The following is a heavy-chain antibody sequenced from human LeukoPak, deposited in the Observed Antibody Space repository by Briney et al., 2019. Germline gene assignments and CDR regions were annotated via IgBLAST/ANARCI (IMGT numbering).Heavy chain of an antibody. CDR1: GGTFSSYA. J-gene: IGHJ3*02. D-gene: IGHD2-21*02. Sequence: SVKVSCKASGGTFSSYAISWVRQAPGQGLEWMGRIIPILGIANYAQKFQGRVTITADKSTSTAYMELSSLRSEDTAVYYCARDRAYCGGDCYSNAFDIWGQGTMVTVSS. CDR3: ARDRAYCGGDCYSNAFDI. CDR2: IIPILGIA. V-gene: IGHV1-69*04.